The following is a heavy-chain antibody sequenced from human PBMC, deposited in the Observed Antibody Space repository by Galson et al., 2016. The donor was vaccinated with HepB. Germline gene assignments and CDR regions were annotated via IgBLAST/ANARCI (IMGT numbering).Heavy chain of an antibody. D-gene: IGHD3-10*01. CDR1: GFTVSSNY. CDR2: IYSGGST. V-gene: IGHV3-66*01. CDR3: ARDVYYYGSGPDFSYGMDV. J-gene: IGHJ6*02. Sequence: SLRLSCAASGFTVSSNYMSWVRQAPGKGLEWVSVIYSGGSTYYANSVRGRFTISRDNSKNTLDHQMNSLRAEDTAVYYCARDVYYYGSGPDFSYGMDVWGQGTTVTVSS.